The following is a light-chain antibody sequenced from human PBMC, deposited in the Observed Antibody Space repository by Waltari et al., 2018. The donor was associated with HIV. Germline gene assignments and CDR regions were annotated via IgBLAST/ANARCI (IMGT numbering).Light chain of an antibody. J-gene: IGLJ2*01. Sequence: QSVLTQPPSASGAPGQWVTISCSGSSSNIGSNTVNWYQHLPGTAPKLLIYNTNQRPSGVPDRFSGSKSGTSASLSITGLQSEVEADYYCSAWDDSLNGVVFGGETKVTVL. V-gene: IGLV1-44*01. CDR1: SSNIGSNT. CDR2: NTN. CDR3: SAWDDSLNGVV.